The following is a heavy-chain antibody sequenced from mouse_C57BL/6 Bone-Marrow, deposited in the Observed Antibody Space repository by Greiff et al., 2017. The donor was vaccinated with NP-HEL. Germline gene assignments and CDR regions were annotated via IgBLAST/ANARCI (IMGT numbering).Heavy chain of an antibody. D-gene: IGHD1-1*01. CDR1: GYTFTDYE. V-gene: IGHV1-15*01. CDR2: IDPETGGT. CDR3: TRGDYYGPYYFDY. Sequence: VQLQQSGAELVRPGASVTLSCKASGYTFTDYEMHWAKQTPVHGLEWIGAIDPETGGTAYNQKFKGKAILTADKSSSTAYMELRSLTSEDSAVYYCTRGDYYGPYYFDYWGQGTTLTVSS. J-gene: IGHJ2*01.